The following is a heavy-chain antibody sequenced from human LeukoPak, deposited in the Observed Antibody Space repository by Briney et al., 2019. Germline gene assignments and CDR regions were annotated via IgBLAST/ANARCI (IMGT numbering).Heavy chain of an antibody. CDR1: GFTFDDYA. D-gene: IGHD3-10*01. Sequence: QPGGSLRLSCAASGFTFDDYAMHWVRQAPGKGLEWVSLISWDGGNTYYADSVKGRFTISRDNSKNSLYLQMNSLRAEDTALYYCAKDMAAYYYSSGNIDYWGQGTLVTVSS. CDR3: AKDMAAYYYSSGNIDY. J-gene: IGHJ4*02. V-gene: IGHV3-43D*03. CDR2: ISWDGGNT.